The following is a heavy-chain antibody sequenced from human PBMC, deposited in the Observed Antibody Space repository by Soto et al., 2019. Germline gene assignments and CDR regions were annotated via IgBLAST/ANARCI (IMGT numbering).Heavy chain of an antibody. CDR2: ISSDGNNK. CDR3: AKDHRYINDWYGYYYYGMDV. Sequence: GGSLRLSCAASGFTFSSYGMHWVRQAPGKGLEWVAVISSDGNNKYYADSVKGRFAISRDNSKNTLYLQMNSLRAEDSAVYYCAKDHRYINDWYGYYYYGMDVWGQGTTVTVSS. D-gene: IGHD6-19*01. V-gene: IGHV3-30*18. J-gene: IGHJ6*02. CDR1: GFTFSSYG.